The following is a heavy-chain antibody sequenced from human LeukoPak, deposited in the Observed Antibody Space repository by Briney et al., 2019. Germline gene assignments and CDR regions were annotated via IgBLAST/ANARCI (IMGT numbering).Heavy chain of an antibody. D-gene: IGHD3-10*01. J-gene: IGHJ6*02. V-gene: IGHV3-69-1*01. CDR3: ARVAYGSGSYPPDYGMDV. CDR1: GFTFSASN. CDR2: ISTSGVI. Sequence: GGSLRLSCAASGFTFSASNMNWLRQAPGKGLEWVSYISTSGVIYYSDSVKGRFTISRDNAKNSLYLQMNSLRDEDTAVYYCARVAYGSGSYPPDYGMDVWGQGTTVTVSS.